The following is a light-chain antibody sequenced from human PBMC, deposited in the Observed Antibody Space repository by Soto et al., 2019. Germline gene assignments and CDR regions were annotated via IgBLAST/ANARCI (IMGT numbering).Light chain of an antibody. CDR3: QQYGSSPLT. Sequence: EIVLTQSPGTLSLSPGERATLSCRASQSVRSTYLAWYQQKPGQAPRLLIYGASNRATGIPDRFSGSGSGTDFTLTISRLEPEDFEVYYCQQYGSSPLTFGGGTKVEI. V-gene: IGKV3-20*01. CDR1: QSVRSTY. CDR2: GAS. J-gene: IGKJ4*01.